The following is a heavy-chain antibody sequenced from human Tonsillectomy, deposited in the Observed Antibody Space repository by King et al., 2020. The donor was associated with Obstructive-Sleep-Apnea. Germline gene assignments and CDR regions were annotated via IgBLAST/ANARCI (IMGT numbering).Heavy chain of an antibody. Sequence: QLQESGPGLVKPSETLSLTCTVSGGSISSSSYYWGWIRQPPGKGLEWIWSIYYNGSTYYNPSLKSRVTISVDTSKNQFSLKLSSVTAADTAGYYCAGVSQKGRAAAGTVYWGQGTLVTVSS. CDR1: GGSISSSSYY. J-gene: IGHJ4*02. CDR3: AGVSQKGRAAAGTVY. CDR2: IYYNGST. V-gene: IGHV4-39*07. D-gene: IGHD6-13*01.